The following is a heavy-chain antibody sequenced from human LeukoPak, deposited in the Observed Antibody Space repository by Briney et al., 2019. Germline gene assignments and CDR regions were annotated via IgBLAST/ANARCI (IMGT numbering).Heavy chain of an antibody. V-gene: IGHV4-39*07. J-gene: IGHJ6*03. D-gene: IGHD2-15*01. CDR2: IYYSGST. CDR3: ARARGTGTGYCSGGSCWDSHYYYYYMDV. CDR1: GGSISSSSYY. Sequence: SETLSLTCTVSGGSISSSSYYWGWIRQPPGKGLEWFGSIYYSGSTYYNPSLKSRVTISVDTSKNQFSLKLSSVTAADTAVYYCARARGTGTGYCSGGSCWDSHYYYYYMDVWGKGTTVTVSS.